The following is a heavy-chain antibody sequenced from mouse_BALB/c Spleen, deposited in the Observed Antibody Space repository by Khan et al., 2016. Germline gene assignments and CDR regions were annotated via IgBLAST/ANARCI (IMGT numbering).Heavy chain of an antibody. CDR2: INPSTGYT. CDR3: ASSSYYYGSSYGWFAY. V-gene: IGHV1-7*01. Sequence: QVRLQQSGAELAKPGASVKMSCKASGYTFTDYWMHWVKQRPGQGLEWIGYINPSTGYTEYNQKFKDKATLTADKSSSTAYMQLSSLTSEDSAVYYCASSSYYYGSSYGWFAYWGQGTLVTVSA. J-gene: IGHJ3*01. D-gene: IGHD1-1*01. CDR1: GYTFTDYW.